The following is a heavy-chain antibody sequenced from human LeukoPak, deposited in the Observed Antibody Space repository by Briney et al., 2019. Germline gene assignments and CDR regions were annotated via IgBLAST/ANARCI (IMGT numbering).Heavy chain of an antibody. D-gene: IGHD3-10*01. J-gene: IGHJ4*02. CDR3: AKDLYGTMVRGTFDY. Sequence: GGSLRLSCAASGFTFSRYWMSWVRQAPGKGLEWVAIIKEHGSEKYYVDSVKGRFTISRDNAENSLYLQMNSLRAEDTAVYYCAKDLYGTMVRGTFDYWGQGTLVTVSS. CDR2: IKEHGSEK. V-gene: IGHV3-7*03. CDR1: GFTFSRYW.